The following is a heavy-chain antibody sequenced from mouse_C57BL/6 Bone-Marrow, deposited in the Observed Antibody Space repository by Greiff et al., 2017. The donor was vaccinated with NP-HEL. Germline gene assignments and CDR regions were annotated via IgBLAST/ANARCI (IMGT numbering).Heavy chain of an antibody. Sequence: EVKLVESGGGLVQPGGSLKLSCAASGFTFSDYGMAWVRQAPRKGPEWVAFISNLAYSIYYADTVTGRFTISRENAKNNLYLEMSSLRSEDTAMYYCARRSSSPWYFDVWGTGTTVTVSS. CDR1: GFTFSDYG. J-gene: IGHJ1*03. D-gene: IGHD1-1*01. V-gene: IGHV5-15*01. CDR3: ARRSSSPWYFDV. CDR2: ISNLAYSI.